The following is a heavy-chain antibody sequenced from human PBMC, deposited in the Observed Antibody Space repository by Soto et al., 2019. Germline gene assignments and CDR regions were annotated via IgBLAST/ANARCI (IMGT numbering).Heavy chain of an antibody. V-gene: IGHV4-59*01. CDR3: ARTPGIAAGYNWFDP. D-gene: IGHD6-13*01. Sequence: SETLSLTCSVSGGSISSYDLSWIRQPPGKGLEWIGYIYYSGSTNYNPSLKSRVTISVDTSKNQFSLKLSSVTAADTAVYYCARTPGIAAGYNWFDPWGQGTLVTVSS. CDR1: GGSISSYD. CDR2: IYYSGST. J-gene: IGHJ5*02.